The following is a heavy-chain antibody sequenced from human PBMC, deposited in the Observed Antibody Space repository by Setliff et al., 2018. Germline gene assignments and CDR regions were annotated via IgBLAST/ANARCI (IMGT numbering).Heavy chain of an antibody. CDR1: GVSISTSNW. J-gene: IGHJ4*02. V-gene: IGHV4-4*02. Sequence: PSGTLSLTCAVSGVSISTSNWWSWVRQPPGKGLEWIGEIYHNGITNYNPSLKSRVSISVDKSKNQVSLKLNSVTAADTAVYYCGRDPHTPTVTTRGDYWGQGTLVTVSS. CDR3: GRDPHTPTVTTRGDY. CDR2: IYHNGIT. D-gene: IGHD4-17*01.